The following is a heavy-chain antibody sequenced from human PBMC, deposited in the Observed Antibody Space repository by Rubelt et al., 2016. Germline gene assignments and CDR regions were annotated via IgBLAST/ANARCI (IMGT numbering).Heavy chain of an antibody. D-gene: IGHD4-23*01. CDR1: GGSFSGYY. CDR3: ARNSEEYNDYGGRGPQFDP. V-gene: IGHV4-34*01. J-gene: IGHJ5*02. Sequence: QVQLQQWGAGLLKPSETLSLTCAVYGGSFSGYYWSWIRQPPGKGLEWIGEINHSGSTNYNPSLKSVVAIVVDTSKSQCSRRLSSVTAADTAVYYCARNSEEYNDYGGRGPQFDPWGQGTLVTVSS. CDR2: INHSGST.